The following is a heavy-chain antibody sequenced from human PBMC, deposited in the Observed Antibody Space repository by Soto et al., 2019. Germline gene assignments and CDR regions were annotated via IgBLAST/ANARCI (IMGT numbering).Heavy chain of an antibody. V-gene: IGHV1-69*13. CDR3: ARGYCSGGNCYSGMDV. J-gene: IGHJ6*02. Sequence: SVKVSCKASGGTFSTHAIIWVRQAPGHGLEWMGGIIPISGTTYYTQKFQGRVTITADEHTNTAFMELSSLKSEDTAVFYCARGYCSGGNCYSGMDVLGHGTMVTVSS. D-gene: IGHD2-15*01. CDR1: GGTFSTHA. CDR2: IIPISGTT.